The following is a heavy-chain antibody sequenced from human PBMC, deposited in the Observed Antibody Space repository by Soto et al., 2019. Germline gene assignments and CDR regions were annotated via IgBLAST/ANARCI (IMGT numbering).Heavy chain of an antibody. CDR1: RFTFSNYA. D-gene: IGHD3-3*01. V-gene: IGHV3-23*01. CDR2: VSSTGGST. J-gene: IGHJ6*02. Sequence: GGSLRLSCAASRFTFSNYAMSWVRQAPGKGLEWVSGVSSTGGSTYYADSVKGRFTISRDNAKNSLYLQMNSLRDEDTAVYYCARDPQIGVVIRIPYYYHGMDVWGQGTTVTVSS. CDR3: ARDPQIGVVIRIPYYYHGMDV.